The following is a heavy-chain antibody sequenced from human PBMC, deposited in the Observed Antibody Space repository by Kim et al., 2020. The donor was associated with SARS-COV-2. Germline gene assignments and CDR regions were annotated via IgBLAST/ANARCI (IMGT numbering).Heavy chain of an antibody. CDR2: TKYDGTIT. CDR3: ARSDWFDP. CDR1: GFSLSDNW. Sequence: GGSLRLSCTVSGFSLSDNWIHWVRQAPGKGLVWVSRTKYDGTITYFADSVRGRFTISRDDAKNTLHLQMNSLRAEDTAVYYCARSDWFDPWGQGTLFTVS. V-gene: IGHV3-74*01. J-gene: IGHJ5*02.